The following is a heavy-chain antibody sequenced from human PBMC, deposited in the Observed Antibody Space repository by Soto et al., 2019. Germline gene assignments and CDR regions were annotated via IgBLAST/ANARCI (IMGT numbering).Heavy chain of an antibody. CDR3: ARDVAVAGYGMDV. CDR2: INPNSGGT. J-gene: IGHJ6*02. V-gene: IGHV1-2*04. CDR1: GYTFTGYY. D-gene: IGHD6-19*01. Sequence: ASVKVSCKASGYTFTGYYMHWVLQAPGQGLEWMGWINPNSGGTNYAQKFQGWVTMTRDTSISTAYMELSRLRSGDTAVYYCARDVAVAGYGMDVWGQGTTVTVSS.